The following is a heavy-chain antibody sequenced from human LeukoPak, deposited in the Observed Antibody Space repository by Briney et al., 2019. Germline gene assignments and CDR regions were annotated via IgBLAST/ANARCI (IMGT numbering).Heavy chain of an antibody. V-gene: IGHV3-23*01. CDR3: AKGRGGSCYSGLDS. D-gene: IGHD2-15*01. CDR1: GFTFSIYA. CDR2: ICGGGDTT. J-gene: IGHJ4*02. Sequence: GGSLRLSCAASGFTFSIYAMSWVRLAPGKGLEWVSSICGGGDTTYYADSVKGRFTISRDTSKNTLYLQMDGLRAEDMATYYCAKGRGGSCYSGLDSWGQGALVTVSS.